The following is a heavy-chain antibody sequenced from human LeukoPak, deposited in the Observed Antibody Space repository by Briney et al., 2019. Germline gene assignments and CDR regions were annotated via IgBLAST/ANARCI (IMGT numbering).Heavy chain of an antibody. CDR2: IYHSGST. Sequence: SETLSLTCAVYGGSFSGYYWSWIRQPPGKGLEWIGSIYHSGSTYYNPSLKSRVTISVDTSKNQFSLKLSSVTAADTAVYYCAMKQNYDYVWGSYRSAPNYYYMDVWGKGTTVTVSS. J-gene: IGHJ6*03. D-gene: IGHD3-16*02. CDR1: GGSFSGYY. V-gene: IGHV4-34*01. CDR3: AMKQNYDYVWGSYRSAPNYYYMDV.